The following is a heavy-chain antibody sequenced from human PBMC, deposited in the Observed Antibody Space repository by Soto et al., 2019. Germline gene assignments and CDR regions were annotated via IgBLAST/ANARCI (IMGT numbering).Heavy chain of an antibody. Sequence: ASVNVSCKAAGYTFTIYGISWVRQAPGQGLEWMGWISAYNGNTNYAQKLQGRVTMTTDTSTSTAYMELRSLRSDDTAVYYCASSYGDLEWDFDYWGQGTLVTVSS. D-gene: IGHD4-17*01. CDR2: ISAYNGNT. V-gene: IGHV1-18*01. CDR3: ASSYGDLEWDFDY. J-gene: IGHJ4*02. CDR1: GYTFTIYG.